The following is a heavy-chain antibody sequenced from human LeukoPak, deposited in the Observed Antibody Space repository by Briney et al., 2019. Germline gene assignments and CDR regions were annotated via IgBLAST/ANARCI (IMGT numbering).Heavy chain of an antibody. CDR2: IYYSGST. Sequence: SETLSLTCTVSGGSISSYYWSGIRQPPGKGLEWIGYIYYSGSTNYNPSLKSRVTISVDTSKNQFSLKLSSVTAADTAVYYCARITGTFYMDVWGKGTTVTVSS. CDR1: GGSISSYY. J-gene: IGHJ6*03. V-gene: IGHV4-59*01. CDR3: ARITGTFYMDV. D-gene: IGHD1-20*01.